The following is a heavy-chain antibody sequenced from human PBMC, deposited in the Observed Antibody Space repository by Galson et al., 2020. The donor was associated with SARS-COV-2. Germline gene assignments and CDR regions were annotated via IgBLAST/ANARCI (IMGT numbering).Heavy chain of an antibody. CDR2: IYYSGST. D-gene: IGHD1-1*01. J-gene: IGHJ6*03. Sequence: SETLSLTCTVSGGSISSSSNYWGWIRQPPGKGLEWIGSIYYSGSTNYNLSLKSRVTISVDTSKDQFSLMLTSVTAADTAVYHCARQARNNWGYYYYMDVWGKGTTVIVSS. CDR1: GGSISSSSNY. V-gene: IGHV4-39*01. CDR3: ARQARNNWGYYYYMDV.